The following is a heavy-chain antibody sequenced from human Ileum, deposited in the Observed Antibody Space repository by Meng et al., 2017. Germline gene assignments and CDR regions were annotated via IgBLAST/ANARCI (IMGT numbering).Heavy chain of an antibody. CDR1: GGSVNTGSYY. V-gene: IGHV4-61*01. CDR3: ARGHYDKYFDS. Sequence: VQREASGPGSVRPSETLSVTCTISGGSVNTGSYYWSWIRQPPGKGLEWIGYMYFSGSTKYNASLKSRVSISVDTSKKQFSLNLTSVTAADTAVYYCARGHYDKYFDSWGQGTLVTVSS. D-gene: IGHD3-22*01. CDR2: MYFSGST. J-gene: IGHJ4*02.